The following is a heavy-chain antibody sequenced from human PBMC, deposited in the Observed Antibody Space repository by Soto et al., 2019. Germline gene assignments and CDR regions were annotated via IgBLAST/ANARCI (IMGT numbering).Heavy chain of an antibody. V-gene: IGHV3-7*03. CDR1: GFTFSSYW. Sequence: GGSLRLSCAASGFTFSSYWMSWVRQAPGKGLEWVANIKQDGSEKYYADSVKGRFTISRDNSKNTLYLQMNSLRAEDTAVYYCARDAVAGYFDYWGQGTLVTVSS. CDR2: IKQDGSEK. CDR3: ARDAVAGYFDY. J-gene: IGHJ4*02. D-gene: IGHD6-19*01.